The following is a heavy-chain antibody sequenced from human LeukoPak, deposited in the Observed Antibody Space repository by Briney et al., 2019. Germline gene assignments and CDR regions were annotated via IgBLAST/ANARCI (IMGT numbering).Heavy chain of an antibody. CDR1: GGSISGSSYY. J-gene: IGHJ4*02. CDR2: IYYTGST. D-gene: IGHD3-22*01. CDR3: ARQHYDNSGYYRVNFDY. Sequence: ASETLSLTCTVSGGSISGSSYYWGWVRQPPGKGVEWIVSIYYTGSTYYNPSLKSRVTISVYTSKNQFSLKLSSVTAADTAVYYCARQHYDNSGYYRVNFDYWGQGTLVTVSS. V-gene: IGHV4-39*01.